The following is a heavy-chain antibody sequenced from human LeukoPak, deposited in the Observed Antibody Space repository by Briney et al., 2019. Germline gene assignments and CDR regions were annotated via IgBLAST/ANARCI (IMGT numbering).Heavy chain of an antibody. CDR1: AGTFSSYA. J-gene: IGHJ6*02. Sequence: GASVKVSCKASAGTFSSYAISWVRQAPGQGLEWMGGIIPIFGTANYAQKFQGRVTITADESTSTAYMELSSLRSEDTAVYYCARHPLPNYYDSSGYYYPYYYYGMDVWGQGTTVTVSS. D-gene: IGHD3-22*01. CDR3: ARHPLPNYYDSSGYYYPYYYYGMDV. CDR2: IIPIFGTA. V-gene: IGHV1-69*01.